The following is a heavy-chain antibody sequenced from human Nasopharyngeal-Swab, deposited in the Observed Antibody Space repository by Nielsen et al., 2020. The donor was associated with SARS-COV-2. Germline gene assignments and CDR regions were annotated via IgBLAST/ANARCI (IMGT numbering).Heavy chain of an antibody. V-gene: IGHV4-34*01. CDR1: GGPSVGTT. Sequence: SGPLTSPFQPLGGPSVGTTWTGIPKPPGKGLNWIGEMNLIGTTNYNPPLKTRVTISVDTSKNHFSLKLSSVTAADTAVYYCARIFSALQCSSTSCYRYYYYGMDVWGQGTTVTVSS. CDR2: MNLIGTT. CDR3: ARIFSALQCSSTSCYRYYYYGMDV. J-gene: IGHJ6*02. D-gene: IGHD2-2*01.